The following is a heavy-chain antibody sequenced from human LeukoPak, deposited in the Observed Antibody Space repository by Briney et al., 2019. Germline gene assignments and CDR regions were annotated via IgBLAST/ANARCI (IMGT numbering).Heavy chain of an antibody. V-gene: IGHV3-21*01. CDR3: ATETIGRHYDY. CDR1: GFSFSSSG. J-gene: IGHJ4*02. D-gene: IGHD1-14*01. CDR2: IGNTGTDR. Sequence: PGGSLRLSCAASGFSFSSSGINWVRQAPGKGLEWVSSIGNTGTDRYYADSVKGRFTISRDNAKNSLYLQMNSLRAGDTAVYYCATETIGRHYDYWGQGTLLTVSS.